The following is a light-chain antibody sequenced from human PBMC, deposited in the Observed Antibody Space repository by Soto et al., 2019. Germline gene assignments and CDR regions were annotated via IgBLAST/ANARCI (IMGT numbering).Light chain of an antibody. V-gene: IGKV3-20*01. CDR2: GAS. J-gene: IGKJ1*01. CDR1: QSVSSKY. CDR3: QQYGSSPPWT. Sequence: EIMLTQSPDTLSLSPGERATLSCRASQSVSSKYLAWYQQKPGQAPKLLMYGASNRATGIPDRFSGSGSGTDFTLTITRLEPEDFAVYYCQQYGSSPPWTFGQGTNVEIK.